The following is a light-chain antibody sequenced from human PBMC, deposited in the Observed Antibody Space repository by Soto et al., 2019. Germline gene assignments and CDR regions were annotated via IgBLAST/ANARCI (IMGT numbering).Light chain of an antibody. Sequence: EIVLTQSPATLSLSPGERATLSCRASQGVSSYLAWYQQKPGQAPRLLIYDASNRATGIPARFSGSGPGTDFTLTISSLEPEDFAVYYCQQRSNWTWTFGQGTKVEIK. CDR3: QQRSNWTWT. CDR1: QGVSSY. CDR2: DAS. J-gene: IGKJ1*01. V-gene: IGKV3D-11*01.